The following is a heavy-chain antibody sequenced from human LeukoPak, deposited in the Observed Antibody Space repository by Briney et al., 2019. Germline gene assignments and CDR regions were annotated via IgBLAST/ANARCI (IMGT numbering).Heavy chain of an antibody. Sequence: PSETLSLTCTLSGGSIGSYYWGWIRQPPGKGLEWIGYIYTSGSTNYNPSLKSRVTISVDTSKNQFSLKLSSVTAADTAVYYCARRPEGAFDIWGQGTMVTVSS. CDR3: ARRPEGAFDI. CDR1: GGSIGSYY. CDR2: IYTSGST. J-gene: IGHJ3*02. V-gene: IGHV4-4*09.